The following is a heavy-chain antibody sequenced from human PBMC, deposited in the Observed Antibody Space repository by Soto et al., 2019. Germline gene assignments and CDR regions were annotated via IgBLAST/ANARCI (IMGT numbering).Heavy chain of an antibody. CDR3: ARSPGYYDSSGYLVLDY. CDR1: GDTVSSNSVA. J-gene: IGHJ4*02. D-gene: IGHD3-22*01. Sequence: SQTLSLTCVGSGDTVSSNSVAWNWVRQSPSRGLEWLGRTYYRSRWYSDYAVSVRSRIDINADTSKNQVSLQLNSVTPEDTAVYYCARSPGYYDSSGYLVLDYWGQGTLVTVSS. V-gene: IGHV6-1*01. CDR2: TYYRSRWYS.